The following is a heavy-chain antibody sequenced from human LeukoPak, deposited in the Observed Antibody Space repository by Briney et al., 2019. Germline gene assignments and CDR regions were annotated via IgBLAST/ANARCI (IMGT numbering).Heavy chain of an antibody. CDR1: GGSISSYY. Sequence: TSETLSLTCTVSGGSISSYYWSWIRQPPGKGLEWIGYIYYSGSTNYNPSLKSRVTISVDTSKNQFSLKLSSVTAADTAVYYCARVEYSSSFVYWGQGTLVTVSS. J-gene: IGHJ4*02. D-gene: IGHD6-6*01. V-gene: IGHV4-59*01. CDR3: ARVEYSSSFVY. CDR2: IYYSGST.